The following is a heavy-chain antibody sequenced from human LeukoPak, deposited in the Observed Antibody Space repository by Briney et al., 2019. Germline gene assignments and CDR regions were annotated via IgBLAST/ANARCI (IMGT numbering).Heavy chain of an antibody. J-gene: IGHJ5*02. CDR1: GVSISSSSYY. Sequence: PSETLSLTCTVSGVSISSSSYYWGWIRQPPGKGLEWIGSIYYSGSTYYNPSLKSRVTISVDTSKNQFSLKLSSVTAADTAVYYCARVVRRTGANDTAAGFDPWGQGTLVTVSS. V-gene: IGHV4-39*07. D-gene: IGHD4/OR15-4a*01. CDR3: ARVVRRTGANDTAAGFDP. CDR2: IYYSGST.